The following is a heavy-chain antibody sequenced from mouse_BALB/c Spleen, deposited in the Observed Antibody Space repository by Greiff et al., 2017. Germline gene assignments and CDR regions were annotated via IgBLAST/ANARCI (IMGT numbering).Heavy chain of an antibody. CDR1: GFSLSRYS. V-gene: IGHV2-6-4*01. J-gene: IGHJ3*01. CDR2: IWGGGST. CDR3: ARNIEWGVWFAY. Sequence: VKLMESGPGLVAPSQSLSITCTVSGFSLSRYSVHWVRQPPGKGLEWLGMIWGGGSTDYNSALKSRLSISKDNSKSQVFLKMNSLQTDDTAMYDCARNIEWGVWFAYWGQGTLGTVSA. D-gene: IGHD2-12*01.